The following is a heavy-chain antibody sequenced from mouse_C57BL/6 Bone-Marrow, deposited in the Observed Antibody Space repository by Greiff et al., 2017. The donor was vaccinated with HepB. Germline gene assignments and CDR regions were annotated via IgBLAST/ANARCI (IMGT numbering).Heavy chain of an antibody. V-gene: IGHV1-4*01. CDR1: GYTFTSYT. D-gene: IGHD1-1*01. CDR2: INPSSGYT. J-gene: IGHJ4*01. CDR3: ARQSTTNYAMDY. Sequence: VQLQQSGAELARPGASVKMSCKASGYTFTSYTMHWVKQRPGQGLEWIGYINPSSGYTKYNQKFKDKATLTADKSSSTAYMQLSSLTSEDSAVYYCARQSTTNYAMDYWGQGTSVTVSS.